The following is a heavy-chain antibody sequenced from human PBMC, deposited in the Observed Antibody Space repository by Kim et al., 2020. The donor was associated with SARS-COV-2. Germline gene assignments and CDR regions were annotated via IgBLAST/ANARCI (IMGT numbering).Heavy chain of an antibody. CDR2: ISYDGSNE. J-gene: IGHJ5*02. D-gene: IGHD2-2*01. CDR3: AKAPIALVQSGKMWFDH. V-gene: IGHV3-30*18. CDR1: GLTFSRYG. Sequence: GGSLRLSCADSGLTFSRYGMHWVRQAPGMGLEWVADISYDGSNEYYADSVKGRFTISRANSKNTLYLQMNMLTTEDTAMYFCAKAPIALVQSGKMWFDHWGQGTPVTVSS.